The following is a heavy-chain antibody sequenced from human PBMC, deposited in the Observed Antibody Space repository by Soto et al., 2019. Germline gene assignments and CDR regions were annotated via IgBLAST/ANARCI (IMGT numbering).Heavy chain of an antibody. CDR1: GFTFSSYA. V-gene: IGHV3-23*01. D-gene: IGHD3-10*01. J-gene: IGHJ4*02. CDR2: ISGSGGST. CDR3: AKGGTGSGSYPY. Sequence: EVQLLESGGGLVQPGGSLRLSCAASGFTFSSYAMSWVRQAPGKGLEWVSAISGSGGSTYYADSVKGRFTISRDNSKNTLYLQMNSLGAEDTAVYYCAKGGTGSGSYPYWGQGTLVTVSS.